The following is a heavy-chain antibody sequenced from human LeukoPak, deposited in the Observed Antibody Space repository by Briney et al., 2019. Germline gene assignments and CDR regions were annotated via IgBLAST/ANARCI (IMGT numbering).Heavy chain of an antibody. Sequence: ASVKVSCKASGGTFSSYTISWVRQAPGQGLEWMGRIIPILGIANYAQKFQGRVTITADKSTSTAYMELSSLRSEDTAVYYCARDQHWGLYDSKTFVYWGQGTLVTVSS. CDR3: ARDQHWGLYDSKTFVY. CDR2: IIPILGIA. J-gene: IGHJ4*02. D-gene: IGHD3-22*01. CDR1: GGTFSSYT. V-gene: IGHV1-69*04.